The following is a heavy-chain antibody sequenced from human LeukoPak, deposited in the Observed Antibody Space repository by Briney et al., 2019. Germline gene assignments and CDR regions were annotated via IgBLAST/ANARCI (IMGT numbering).Heavy chain of an antibody. CDR3: ARKLRLGGNWFDP. CDR1: GGTFTSYA. CDR2: IIPISGTT. D-gene: IGHD1-26*01. J-gene: IGHJ5*02. V-gene: IGHV1-69*13. Sequence: GASVKVSCQTSGGTFTSYAITWVRQAPGQGLEWMGKIIPISGTTNYTQNFQGRVTFTADESTSTAYMELSSLRSEDTALYYCARKLRLGGNWFDPWGQGTLVTVSS.